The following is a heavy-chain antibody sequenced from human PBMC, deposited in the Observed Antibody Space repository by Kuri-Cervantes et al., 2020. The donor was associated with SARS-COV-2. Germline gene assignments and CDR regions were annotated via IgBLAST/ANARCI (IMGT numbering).Heavy chain of an antibody. CDR2: IDIGDSAT. V-gene: IGHV3-23*03. CDR1: GFAFEDSA. Sequence: GGSLRLSCAASGFAFEDSAMIWVRQAPGMGLEWVSGIDIGDSATYYADSVEGRFTISRDNSKNTLYLQMNSLRAEDTAVYYCAKEGEIAAAGTSFDYWGQGTLVTAPQ. D-gene: IGHD6-13*01. J-gene: IGHJ4*02. CDR3: AKEGEIAAAGTSFDY.